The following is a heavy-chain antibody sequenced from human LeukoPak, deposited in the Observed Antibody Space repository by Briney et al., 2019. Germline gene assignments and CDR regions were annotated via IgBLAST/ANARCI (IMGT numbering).Heavy chain of an antibody. D-gene: IGHD2-2*01. CDR3: AKSDIIVVSDAKGNWFDP. CDR2: IRNDGSMK. CDR1: GFIFSNYG. Sequence: GGSLRLSCAASGFIFSNYGMHWVRQPPAKGLEWVAFIRNDGSMKYYADSVKGRFTIPRDNSKNTLYLQMNNLRTEDMAVYYCAKSDIIVVSDAKGNWFDPWGQGSLVTVSS. J-gene: IGHJ5*02. V-gene: IGHV3-30*02.